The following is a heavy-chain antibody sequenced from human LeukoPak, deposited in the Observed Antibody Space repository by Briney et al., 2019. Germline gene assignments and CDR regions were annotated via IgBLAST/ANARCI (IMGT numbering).Heavy chain of an antibody. CDR2: IYHSGST. CDR3: ARTRYDYVWGSYRYTVGTIDY. CDR1: GFTFSSYA. V-gene: IGHV4-38-2*01. D-gene: IGHD3-16*02. Sequence: GSLRLSCAASGFTFSSYAMHWVRQAPGKGLEWIGSIYHSGSTYYNPSLKSRVTISVDTSKNQFSLKLSSVTAADTAVYYCARTRYDYVWGSYRYTVGTIDYWGQGTLVTVSS. J-gene: IGHJ4*02.